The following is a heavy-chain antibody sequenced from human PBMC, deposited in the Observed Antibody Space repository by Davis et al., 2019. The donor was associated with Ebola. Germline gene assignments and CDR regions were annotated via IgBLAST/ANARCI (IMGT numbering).Heavy chain of an antibody. Sequence: GESLKISCAASGFTFSSYAMSWVRQAPGKGLEWVSAISGSGGSTYYADSVKGRITISRDNAKNSLYLQMNSLRAEDTALYYCAKDSSSQHYYYYGMDVWGQGTTVTVSS. D-gene: IGHD6-13*01. CDR2: ISGSGGST. CDR1: GFTFSSYA. V-gene: IGHV3-23*01. CDR3: AKDSSSQHYYYYGMDV. J-gene: IGHJ6*02.